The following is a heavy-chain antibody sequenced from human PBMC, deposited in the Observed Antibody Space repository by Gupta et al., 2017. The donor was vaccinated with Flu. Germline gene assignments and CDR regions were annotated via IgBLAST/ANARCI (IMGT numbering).Heavy chain of an antibody. D-gene: IGHD2-21*01. V-gene: IGHV3-23*01. CDR2: IKGSGGTT. Sequence: APGEGLEWVSSIKGSGGTTYYADSVKSRFTISRDKSKNTRYLQMNSLRAEDAAMYCCARCEYDSVVVLDRRYFYYIDVWGKGTTVAVSS. J-gene: IGHJ6*03. CDR3: ARCEYDSVVVLDRRYFYYIDV.